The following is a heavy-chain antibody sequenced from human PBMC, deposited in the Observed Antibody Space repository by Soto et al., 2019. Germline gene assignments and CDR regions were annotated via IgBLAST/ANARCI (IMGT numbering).Heavy chain of an antibody. CDR3: TTDRNGDWNYSWYYYYMDV. D-gene: IGHD1-7*01. V-gene: IGHV3-15*01. CDR2: IKSKTDGGTT. Sequence: PAGSLRLSCAASGFTFSIAWMSWVRQAPGKGLEWVGRIKSKTDGGTTDYAAPVKGRFTISRDDSKNTLYLQMNSLKTEDTAVYYCTTDRNGDWNYSWYYYYMDVWGKGTTVTVSS. J-gene: IGHJ6*03. CDR1: GFTFSIAW.